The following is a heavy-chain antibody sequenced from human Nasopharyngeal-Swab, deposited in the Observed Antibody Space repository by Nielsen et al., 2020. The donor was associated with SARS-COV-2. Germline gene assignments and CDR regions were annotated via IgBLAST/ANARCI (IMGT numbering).Heavy chain of an antibody. J-gene: IGHJ4*02. Sequence: GSLRLSCKGSGYSFTSYWIGWVRQMPGKGLEWMGIIYPGDSDTRYSPSFQGQVTISADKSISTAYLQWSSLKASDTAMYYCATGRDGYNWDFDYWGQGTLVTVSS. CDR2: IYPGDSDT. CDR3: ATGRDGYNWDFDY. V-gene: IGHV5-51*01. D-gene: IGHD5-24*01. CDR1: GYSFTSYW.